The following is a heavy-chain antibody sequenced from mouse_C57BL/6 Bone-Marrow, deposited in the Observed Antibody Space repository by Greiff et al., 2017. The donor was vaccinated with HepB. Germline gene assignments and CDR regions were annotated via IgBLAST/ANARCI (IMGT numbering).Heavy chain of an antibody. CDR3: ARGGTTVEFAY. CDR2: INPYNGGT. D-gene: IGHD1-1*01. V-gene: IGHV1-19*01. CDR1: GYTFTDYY. Sequence: EVQLQQSGPVLVKPGASVKMSCKASGYTFTDYYMNWVKQSHGKSLEWIGVINPYNGGTSYNQKFKGKATLTVDKSSSTAYMELNSLTSEDSAVYYCARGGTTVEFAYWGQGTLVTVSA. J-gene: IGHJ3*01.